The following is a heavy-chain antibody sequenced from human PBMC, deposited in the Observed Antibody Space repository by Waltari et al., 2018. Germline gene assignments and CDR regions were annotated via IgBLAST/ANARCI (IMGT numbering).Heavy chain of an antibody. CDR2: IYYSGST. V-gene: IGHV4-31*03. Sequence: QVQLQESGPGLVKPSQTLSLTCTVSGGSISSGGYYWSWIRQHPGKGLEWIGYIYYSGSTYSNPSLKSRVTISVDTSKNQFSRKLSSVTAADTAVYYCARGARFLEWLSVYWFDPWGQGTLVTVSS. CDR3: ARGARFLEWLSVYWFDP. J-gene: IGHJ5*02. D-gene: IGHD3-3*01. CDR1: GGSISSGGYY.